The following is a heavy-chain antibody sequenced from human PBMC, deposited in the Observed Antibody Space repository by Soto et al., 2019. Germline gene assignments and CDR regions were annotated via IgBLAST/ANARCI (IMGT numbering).Heavy chain of an antibody. J-gene: IGHJ6*03. V-gene: IGHV1-69*02. CDR2: IIPILGIA. CDR3: AITAARHANTPWPRRPHANYYYYMDV. Sequence: ASVKVSCKASGGTFSSYTISWVRQAPGQGLEWMGRIIPILGIANYAQKFQGRVTITADKSTSTAYMELSSLRSEDTAVYYCAITAARHANTPWPRRPHANYYYYMDVWGKGTTVTVSS. D-gene: IGHD6-6*01. CDR1: GGTFSSYT.